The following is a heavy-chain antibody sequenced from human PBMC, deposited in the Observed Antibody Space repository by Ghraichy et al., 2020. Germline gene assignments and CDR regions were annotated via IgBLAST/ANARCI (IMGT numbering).Heavy chain of an antibody. CDR2: IGGAGGAT. V-gene: IGHV3-23*01. Sequence: GGSLRLSCATSGFTFSSYAMRWFRQAPGKGPEWVSAIGGAGGATFYADSVKGRFTISRDNSKNTLYLQMSSLGAEDTALYYCAKEHNYFDSSGPWGQGTLVTVSS. J-gene: IGHJ4*02. CDR1: GFTFSSYA. CDR3: AKEHNYFDSSGP. D-gene: IGHD3-22*01.